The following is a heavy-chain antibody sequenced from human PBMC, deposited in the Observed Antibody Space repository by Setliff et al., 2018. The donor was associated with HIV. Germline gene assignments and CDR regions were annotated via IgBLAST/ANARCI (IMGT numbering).Heavy chain of an antibody. V-gene: IGHV4-34*01. Sequence: SENLSLTCAVYGGSFSGYYWNWIRQPPGKGLEWIGEINHSGSTNYNPSLKSRVTISVGTSKNQFSLKLSSVTAADTAVYYCARDPRAPRYCSGGSCYSQRRAFDIWGQGTMVTVSS. CDR1: GGSFSGYY. CDR3: ARDPRAPRYCSGGSCYSQRRAFDI. J-gene: IGHJ3*02. D-gene: IGHD2-15*01. CDR2: INHSGST.